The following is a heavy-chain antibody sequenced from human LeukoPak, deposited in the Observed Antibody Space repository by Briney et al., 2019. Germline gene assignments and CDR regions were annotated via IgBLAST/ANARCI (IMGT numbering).Heavy chain of an antibody. J-gene: IGHJ6*03. CDR2: ISKDAINK. CDR1: GFPFSTYG. CDR3: ARGDYGACSYWCYYMDV. V-gene: IGHV3-30*03. Sequence: GGSLRLSCAASGFPFSTYGMHWVRQTPGKGLEWVAVISKDAINKFYEDSVKGRFTISRDNSKNTLYLQMNSLRAEDTAVYYCARGDYGACSYWCYYMDVWGKGTTVTISS. D-gene: IGHD4-17*01.